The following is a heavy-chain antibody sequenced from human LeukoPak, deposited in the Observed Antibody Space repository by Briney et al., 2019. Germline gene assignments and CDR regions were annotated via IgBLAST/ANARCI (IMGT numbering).Heavy chain of an antibody. CDR3: GRWNEGWDH. CDR2: IYYTGLP. D-gene: IGHD1-1*01. Sequence: PSETLSLTFTVSGASIRGFYWDWTRQPPGKGLEWLGYIYYTGLPNYNPSLGTRITMSVDTSKNQFSLKLSSVTAAATAVYYCGRWNEGWDHLGQGTLVTASS. V-gene: IGHV4-59*01. J-gene: IGHJ4*02. CDR1: GASIRGFY.